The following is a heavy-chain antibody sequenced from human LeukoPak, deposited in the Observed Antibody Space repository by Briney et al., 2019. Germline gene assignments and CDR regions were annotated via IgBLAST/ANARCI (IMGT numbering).Heavy chain of an antibody. CDR3: ARDIGGRYSWYYFDY. D-gene: IGHD2-8*01. J-gene: IGHJ4*02. CDR2: IYYSGST. Sequence: NPSETLSLTCTVSGGSISSSSYYWGWIRQPPGKGLEWIGSIYYSGSTYYNPSLKSRVTISVDTSKNQFSLKMSSVTAADTAVYYCARDIGGRYSWYYFDYWGRGTLVTVSS. CDR1: GGSISSSSYY. V-gene: IGHV4-39*07.